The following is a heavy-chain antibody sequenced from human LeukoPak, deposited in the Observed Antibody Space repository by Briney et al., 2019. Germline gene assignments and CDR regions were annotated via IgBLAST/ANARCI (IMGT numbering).Heavy chain of an antibody. CDR1: GYSVSINSAA. CDR3: ARGLGDVGYFDY. V-gene: IGHV6-1*01. J-gene: IGHJ4*02. D-gene: IGHD3-16*01. Sequence: SQTLSLTCAISGYSVSINSAASNWIRQSPSRGLEWLGRTYYRSKWYNDYAVSVKSRITINPDTSKNQFSLQLNSVTPEDTAVYYCARGLGDVGYFDYWGQGTLVTVSS. CDR2: TYYRSKWYN.